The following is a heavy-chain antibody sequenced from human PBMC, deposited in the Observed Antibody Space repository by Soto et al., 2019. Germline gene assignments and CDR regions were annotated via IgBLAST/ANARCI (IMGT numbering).Heavy chain of an antibody. D-gene: IGHD4-17*01. Sequence: QVHLVESGGGVVQPGTSLRLSCEASGFTFSGFGMHWVRQTPGKGLEWVAVIWYDGSKEYFADCVKGRFTISRDNSKNALYLQMNSLRAEDSAISYCARGRGGSYGGNSAHYDVWGQGTLVTVSS. J-gene: IGHJ3*01. CDR1: GFTFSGFG. CDR2: IWYDGSKE. V-gene: IGHV3-33*01. CDR3: ARGRGGSYGGNSAHYDV.